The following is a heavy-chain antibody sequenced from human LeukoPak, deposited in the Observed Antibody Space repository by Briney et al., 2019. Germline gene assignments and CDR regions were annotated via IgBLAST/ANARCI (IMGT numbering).Heavy chain of an antibody. V-gene: IGHV4-59*08. CDR3: AKGIAVAGTQSYYYYGMDV. J-gene: IGHJ6*02. Sequence: SETLSLTCTVSGGSTSGLYWAWIRQTPGKGLEWIGYIFYTGSTKYNPSLKSRASISMDMSKSQFSLQLTSVTAADTAVYYCAKGIAVAGTQSYYYYGMDVWGQGTTVTVSS. CDR1: GGSTSGLY. CDR2: IFYTGST. D-gene: IGHD6-19*01.